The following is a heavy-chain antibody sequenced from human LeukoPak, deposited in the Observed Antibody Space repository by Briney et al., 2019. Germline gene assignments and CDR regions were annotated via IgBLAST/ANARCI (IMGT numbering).Heavy chain of an antibody. J-gene: IGHJ3*02. CDR2: FYHGGST. V-gene: IGHV4-38-2*02. CDR3: ARDSVYYETSGYTFDI. Sequence: SETLSLTCTVSGYSISTGYYWDWIRQPPGKGLEWIGTFYHGGSTYYNPSLKSRVTISVDTSKNQFSLKLSSVTAADTAVYFCARDSVYYETSGYTFDIWGQGTMVTVSS. D-gene: IGHD3-22*01. CDR1: GYSISTGYY.